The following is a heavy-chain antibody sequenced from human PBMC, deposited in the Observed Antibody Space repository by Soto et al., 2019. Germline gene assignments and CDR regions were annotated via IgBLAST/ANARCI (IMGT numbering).Heavy chain of an antibody. D-gene: IGHD2-2*01. CDR1: GFTFSSYD. V-gene: IGHV3-13*01. CDR2: IGTAGDT. Sequence: GSLRLSCAASGFTFSSYDMHWARQATGKGLEWVSAIGTAGDTYYPGSVKGRFTISRENAKNSLYLQMNSLRAGDTAVYYCARGRSSTSPDWFDPWGQGTLVTVSS. CDR3: ARGRSSTSPDWFDP. J-gene: IGHJ5*02.